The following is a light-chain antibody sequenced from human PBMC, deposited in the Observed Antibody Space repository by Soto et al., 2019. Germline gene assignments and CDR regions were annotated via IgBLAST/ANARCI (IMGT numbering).Light chain of an antibody. CDR2: HAS. V-gene: IGKV1-5*01. J-gene: IGKJ1*01. Sequence: DMQMTESPSTLAASVGGRVTITCRASQSISSWLAWYQQKPGTAPKVLIYHASNLQSGVPSRFSGSGSGTEFTLTISSLQPDDFATYYCQQYNSYSFGQGTKVDI. CDR1: QSISSW. CDR3: QQYNSYS.